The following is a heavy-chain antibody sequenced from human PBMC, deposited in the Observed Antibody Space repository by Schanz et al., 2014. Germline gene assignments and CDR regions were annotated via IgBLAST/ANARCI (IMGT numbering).Heavy chain of an antibody. CDR2: ISTSGTYM. J-gene: IGHJ4*02. D-gene: IGHD5-18*01. CDR3: VRVSFADPRLYRGMDRDIDY. CDR1: GFSFSSYA. Sequence: EVQLLESGGGLVEPGGSLRLSCAASGFSFSSYAMGWVRQAPGRGLEWVSSISTSGTYMYIADSLKGRLTISRDDAKKSMYLQMNNLRAEDTAVYYCVRVSFADPRLYRGMDRDIDYWGQGTLXTVSS. V-gene: IGHV3-21*01.